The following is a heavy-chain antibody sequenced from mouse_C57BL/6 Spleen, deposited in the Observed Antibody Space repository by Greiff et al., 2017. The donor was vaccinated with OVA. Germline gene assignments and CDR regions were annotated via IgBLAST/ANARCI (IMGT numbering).Heavy chain of an antibody. J-gene: IGHJ3*01. CDR1: GYTFTSYW. Sequence: VQVVESGAELAKPGASVKLSCKASGYTFTSYWMHWVKQRPGQGLEWIGYINPSSGYTKYNQKFKDKATLTADKSSSTAYMQLSSLTYEDSAVYYCARFLYDYDPWFAYWGQGTLVTVSA. D-gene: IGHD2-4*01. CDR3: ARFLYDYDPWFAY. CDR2: INPSSGYT. V-gene: IGHV1-7*01.